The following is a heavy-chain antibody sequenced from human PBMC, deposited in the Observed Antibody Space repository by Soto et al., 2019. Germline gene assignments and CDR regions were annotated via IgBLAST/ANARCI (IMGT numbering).Heavy chain of an antibody. J-gene: IGHJ5*02. V-gene: IGHV4-4*02. D-gene: IGHD2-15*01. CDR2: IYHSGST. CDR3: ARGRPKVRGGSSNWFGP. Sequence: SETLSLTCAVSGGSISSSNGWSWVRQPPGKGLEWIGEIYHSGSTNYNPSLKSRVTISVDKSKNQFSLKLSSVTAADTAVYYCARGRPKVRGGSSNWFGPWGQGTLVTVS. CDR1: GGSISSSNG.